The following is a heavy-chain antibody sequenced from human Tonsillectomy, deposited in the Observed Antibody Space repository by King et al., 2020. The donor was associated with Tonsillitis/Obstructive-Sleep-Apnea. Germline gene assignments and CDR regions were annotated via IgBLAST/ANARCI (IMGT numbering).Heavy chain of an antibody. CDR2: ISFDGTNK. D-gene: IGHD5-18*01. V-gene: IGHV3-30*04. CDR3: ARDTALDAFDI. J-gene: IGHJ3*02. CDR1: GFTFSSYA. Sequence: VQLVESGGGVVQPGRSLRLSCAASGFTFSSYAMHWVRQAPGKGLEWVAVISFDGTNKYYTDSVKGRFTISRDNSKNTLYLQMNSLRAEDTAVYYCARDTALDAFDIWDQGTMVTVSS.